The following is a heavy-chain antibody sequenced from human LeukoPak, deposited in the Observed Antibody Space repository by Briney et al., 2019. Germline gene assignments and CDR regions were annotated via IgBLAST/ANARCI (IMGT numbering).Heavy chain of an antibody. Sequence: ASVKVSCKASGYTFTDYYMHWVRQAPGQGFEWMGWINPNDGDANYAQKFQGRVTMTRDTSISTAHMEVSRLRSDDTAVYYCARANFLYCSSTTCLFDYWGQGTLVTVSS. V-gene: IGHV1-2*02. CDR1: GYTFTDYY. CDR2: INPNDGDA. CDR3: ARANFLYCSSTTCLFDY. J-gene: IGHJ4*02. D-gene: IGHD2-2*01.